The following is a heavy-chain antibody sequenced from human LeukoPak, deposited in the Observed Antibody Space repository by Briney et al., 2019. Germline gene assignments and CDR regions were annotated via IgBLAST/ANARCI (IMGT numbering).Heavy chain of an antibody. J-gene: IGHJ4*02. Sequence: ASVKVSCKAFGYTFTSYYMHWVRQAPGQGLEWMGIINPSGGSTSYAQKFQGRVTMTRDTSTSTVYMELSSLRSEDTAVYYCARDPLRYSSSWYYFDYWGQGTLVTVSS. CDR3: ARDPLRYSSSWYYFDY. V-gene: IGHV1-46*01. CDR2: INPSGGST. D-gene: IGHD6-13*01. CDR1: GYTFTSYY.